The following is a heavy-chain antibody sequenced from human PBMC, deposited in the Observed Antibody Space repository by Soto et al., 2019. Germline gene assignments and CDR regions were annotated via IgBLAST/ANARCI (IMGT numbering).Heavy chain of an antibody. J-gene: IGHJ6*02. CDR1: GSTFSSYW. CDR2: IKQDGSEK. Sequence: PGGSVGLSCAASGSTFSSYWMMWVRQAPGNGLEWVANIKQDGSEKYYVDSVKGRFTISRDNAKNSLYLQMNSLRAEDTAVYYCARAPLKSRGDVWGQGTTVTVSS. CDR3: ARAPLKSRGDV. V-gene: IGHV3-7*03.